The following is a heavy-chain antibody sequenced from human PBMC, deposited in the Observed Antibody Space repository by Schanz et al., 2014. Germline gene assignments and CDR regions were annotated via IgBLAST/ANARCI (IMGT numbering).Heavy chain of an antibody. CDR2: IHSTGGTT. CDR1: EYTFTRHY. J-gene: IGHJ6*02. Sequence: QVQWVQSGADVKKPGTAVKVSCKASEYTFTRHYMHWVRQAPGQGLEWMGIIHSTGGTTSHAQKFQGRVTITADKSTSTAYMELTSLRSEDTAVYYCARDPRWRLRWHYYYGMDVWGQGTTVTVSS. V-gene: IGHV1-46*01. D-gene: IGHD2-21*02. CDR3: ARDPRWRLRWHYYYGMDV.